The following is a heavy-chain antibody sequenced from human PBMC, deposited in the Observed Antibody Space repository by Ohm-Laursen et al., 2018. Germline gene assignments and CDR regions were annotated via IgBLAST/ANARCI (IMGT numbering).Heavy chain of an antibody. CDR1: GFAFNGYE. CDR2: ISNSGSTS. CDR3: AKDSSGGYYGMHV. V-gene: IGHV3-48*03. Sequence: SLRLSCTAPGFAFNGYEMNWVRQAPGKGLEWISYISNSGSTSYYADSVKGRFTISRDNAKNPLYLQMNSLRAEDTALYYCAKDSSGGYYGMHVWGQGTTVTVSS. D-gene: IGHD3-10*01. J-gene: IGHJ6*02.